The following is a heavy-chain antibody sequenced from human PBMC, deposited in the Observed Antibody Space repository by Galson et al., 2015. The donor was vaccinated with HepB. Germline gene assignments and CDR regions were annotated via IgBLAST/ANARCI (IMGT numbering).Heavy chain of an antibody. Sequence: LSLTCAVSGGSISSGGYSWSWIRQPPGKGLEWIGYIYHSGSTYYNPSLKSRVTISVDRSKNQFSLKLSSVTAADTAVYYCARVRYSYGLAYFDYWGQGTLVTVSS. D-gene: IGHD5-18*01. V-gene: IGHV4-30-2*01. CDR1: GGSISSGGYS. CDR3: ARVRYSYGLAYFDY. CDR2: IYHSGST. J-gene: IGHJ4*02.